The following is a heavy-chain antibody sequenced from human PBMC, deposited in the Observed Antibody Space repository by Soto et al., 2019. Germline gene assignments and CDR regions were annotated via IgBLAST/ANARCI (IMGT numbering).Heavy chain of an antibody. CDR3: ARETNYALDY. CDR1: GFTFSRYS. Sequence: GGSLRLSCAASGFTFSRYSMNWVRQAPGKGLEWISYITSSSSAIYYADSVKGRFTISRDNAKNSLYVQMNSLRAEDTAVYYCARETNYALDYWGQGTLVTVSS. V-gene: IGHV3-48*01. D-gene: IGHD1-7*01. J-gene: IGHJ4*02. CDR2: ITSSSSAI.